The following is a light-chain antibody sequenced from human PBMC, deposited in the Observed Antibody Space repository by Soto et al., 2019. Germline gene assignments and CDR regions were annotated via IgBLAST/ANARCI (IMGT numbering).Light chain of an antibody. Sequence: DIQMTPSPATLSASVGDRGTITCRASQSISSWLAWYQQKPGKAPKDXMYDASSLQSGVPSRFSGSGVGTDFTLTISSLQPEDFATYYCQQADTFPITFGQGTRLEIK. CDR3: QQADTFPIT. CDR2: DAS. V-gene: IGKV1-12*01. J-gene: IGKJ5*01. CDR1: QSISSW.